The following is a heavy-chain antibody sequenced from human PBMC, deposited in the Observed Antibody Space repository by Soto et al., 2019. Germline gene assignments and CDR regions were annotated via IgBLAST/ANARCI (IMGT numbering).Heavy chain of an antibody. CDR2: ITGSGGGT. V-gene: IGHV3-23*01. CDR1: GFTFSNYV. CDR3: AKRPLTAAGFDY. D-gene: IGHD6-13*01. Sequence: EVPLLESGGGLVQPGGSLRLSCAASGFTFSNYVMTWVRQAPGKGLEWVSVITGSGGGTYFVDSVKGRFTISRDNSKNTVYLQMNSLRAEDTAVYYCAKRPLTAAGFDYWGQGTLVTVSS. J-gene: IGHJ4*02.